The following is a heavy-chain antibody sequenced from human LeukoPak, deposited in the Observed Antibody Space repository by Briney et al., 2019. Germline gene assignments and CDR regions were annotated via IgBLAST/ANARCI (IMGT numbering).Heavy chain of an antibody. CDR2: INPSGNTT. Sequence: ASVKVSCKASGYTFASYSMHWVRQAPGQGLEWMGIINPSGNTTRYTQKFQGRVIMTRDTSTSTVYMELSSLRFEDTAVYYCARGFYLEWLEVNFDYWGQGTLVTVSS. CDR1: GYTFASYS. V-gene: IGHV1-46*01. D-gene: IGHD5-12*01. J-gene: IGHJ4*02. CDR3: ARGFYLEWLEVNFDY.